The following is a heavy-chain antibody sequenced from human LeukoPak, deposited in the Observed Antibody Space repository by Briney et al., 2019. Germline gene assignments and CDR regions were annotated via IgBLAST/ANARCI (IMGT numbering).Heavy chain of an antibody. CDR3: AKDIAQGYTFGSIEQDY. J-gene: IGHJ4*02. CDR2: ISESGSGT. CDR1: GLTFSRYA. D-gene: IGHD5-18*01. Sequence: GGSLRLSYAVSGLTFSRYAMSWVRQAPGKGLEWVSAISESGSGTYYADSVKGRFTISRDNSKDTLSLQMNSLRAEDTAVYYCAKDIAQGYTFGSIEQDYWGQGTLVTVSS. V-gene: IGHV3-23*01.